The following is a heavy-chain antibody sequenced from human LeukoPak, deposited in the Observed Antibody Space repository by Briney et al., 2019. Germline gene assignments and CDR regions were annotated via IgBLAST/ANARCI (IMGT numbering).Heavy chain of an antibody. CDR3: AKTGGYYYDSSGYHFDY. D-gene: IGHD3-22*01. CDR2: IYYDGSNK. J-gene: IGHJ4*02. CDR1: GFTFSSYS. Sequence: GGSLRLSCAASGFTFSSYSMNWVRQAPGKGLEWVAVIYYDGSNKYYADSVKGRFTISRDNSKNTLYLQMNSLRAEDTAVYYCAKTGGYYYDSSGYHFDYWGQGTLVTVSS. V-gene: IGHV3-30*18.